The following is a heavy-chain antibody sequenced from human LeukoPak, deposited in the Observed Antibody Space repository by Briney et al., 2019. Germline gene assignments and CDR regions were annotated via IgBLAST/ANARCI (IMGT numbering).Heavy chain of an antibody. D-gene: IGHD5-24*01. CDR2: ISYDGSNK. Sequence: PGGSLRLSCAASGFTFSSYSMNWVRQAPGKGLEWVAVISYDGSNKYYADSVKGRFTISRDNSKNTLYLQMNSLRAEDTAVYYCASMATIDEVVDYWGQGTLVTVSS. V-gene: IGHV3-30*03. J-gene: IGHJ4*02. CDR3: ASMATIDEVVDY. CDR1: GFTFSSYS.